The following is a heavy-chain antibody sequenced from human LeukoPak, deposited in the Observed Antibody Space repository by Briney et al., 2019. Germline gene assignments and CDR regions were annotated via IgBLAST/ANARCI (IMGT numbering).Heavy chain of an antibody. CDR3: VKDNPLDH. CDR2: IRYDGNNK. J-gene: IGHJ5*02. V-gene: IGHV3-30*02. Sequence: GGSLRLSCAASGFTFSSYAMLWVRQTPGKGLEWVASIRYDGNNKYYADSVKGRFIISRDDSKNTLFLYMNSLRVDDSAIYYFVKDNPLDHWGQGTLVTVSS. CDR1: GFTFSSYA.